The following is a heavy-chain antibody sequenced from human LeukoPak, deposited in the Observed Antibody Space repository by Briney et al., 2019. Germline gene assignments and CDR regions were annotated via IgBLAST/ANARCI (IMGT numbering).Heavy chain of an antibody. CDR2: SNDSGGT. Sequence: SETLFLTCAVYGGTFSGYYWSWIRQPPGKRLEWVGESNDSGGTNYNPSLKSRVTISADKSKNQVSLKLSSVTAADTAVYYCARACPDLTTVVTHHNYYYGMDVWGQGTTVTVSS. V-gene: IGHV4-34*01. CDR1: GGTFSGYY. J-gene: IGHJ6*02. D-gene: IGHD4-23*01. CDR3: ARACPDLTTVVTHHNYYYGMDV.